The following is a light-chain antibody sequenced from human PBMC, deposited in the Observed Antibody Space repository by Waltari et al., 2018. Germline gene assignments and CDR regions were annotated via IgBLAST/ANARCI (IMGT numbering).Light chain of an antibody. CDR1: QSVSSSY. Sequence: EIVLTQSPGTLSLSPGESATLSCRASQSVSSSYLAWYQQQPGQAPRLLNYGASSRATVIPDRFSGSGSGTDFTLTISRLEPEDFAVYYCQQYGSSPLITFGQGTRLEIK. V-gene: IGKV3-20*01. J-gene: IGKJ5*01. CDR2: GAS. CDR3: QQYGSSPLIT.